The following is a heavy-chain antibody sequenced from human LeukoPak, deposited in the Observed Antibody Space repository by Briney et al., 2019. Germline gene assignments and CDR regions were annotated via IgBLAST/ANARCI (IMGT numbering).Heavy chain of an antibody. J-gene: IGHJ4*02. CDR1: GGSFSGYY. Sequence: SETLSLTCAVYGGSFSGYYWSWIRQPPGKGLEWIGYIYYSGSTYYNPSLKSRVTISVDTSKIQFSLKLSSVTAADTAVYYCARDDKDYWGQGTLVTVSS. CDR3: ARDDKDY. V-gene: IGHV4-30-4*08. CDR2: IYYSGST.